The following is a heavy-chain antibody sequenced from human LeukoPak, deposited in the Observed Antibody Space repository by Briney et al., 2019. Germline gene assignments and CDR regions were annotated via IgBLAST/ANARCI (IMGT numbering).Heavy chain of an antibody. D-gene: IGHD2-8*01. CDR2: IRQDGGQM. J-gene: IGHJ4*02. V-gene: IGHV3-7*01. CDR3: ARDRAMDDY. Sequence: GGSLRLSCAASGFTFSSYAMHWVRQAPGKGLEWVANIRQDGGQMNYADSVKGRFTISRDNARNSLYLHMNSLGAEDTAVYYCARDRAMDDYWGQGTLVTVSS. CDR1: GFTFSSYA.